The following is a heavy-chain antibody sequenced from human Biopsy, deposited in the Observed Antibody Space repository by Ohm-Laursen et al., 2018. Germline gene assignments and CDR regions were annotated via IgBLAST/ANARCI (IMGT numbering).Heavy chain of an antibody. V-gene: IGHV1-8*01. D-gene: IGHD1-7*01. CDR3: GRAVRNQLLTDP. Sequence: ASVKVSCKASGYTFTSYDITWVRQASGQGPEWIRWRNPVSGNSNFGQKFRGRVTVTSDTSISTAYMELSGLTSDDTATYYCGRAVRNQLLTDPWGQGTLVTVTS. CDR1: GYTFTSYD. J-gene: IGHJ5*02. CDR2: RNPVSGNS.